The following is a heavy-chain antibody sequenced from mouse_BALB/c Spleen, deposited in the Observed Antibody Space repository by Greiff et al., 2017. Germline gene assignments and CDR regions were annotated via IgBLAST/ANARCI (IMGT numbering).Heavy chain of an antibody. D-gene: IGHD2-10*02. Sequence: QVQLQQPGAELVMPGASVKMSCKASGYTFTDYWMHWVKQRPGQGLEWIGAIDTSDSYTSYNQKFKGKATLTVDESSSTAYMQLSSLTSEDSAVYYCARSGEYGNYDYAMDYWGQGTSVTVSS. CDR2: IDTSDSYT. CDR3: ARSGEYGNYDYAMDY. V-gene: IGHV1-69*01. CDR1: GYTFTDYW. J-gene: IGHJ4*01.